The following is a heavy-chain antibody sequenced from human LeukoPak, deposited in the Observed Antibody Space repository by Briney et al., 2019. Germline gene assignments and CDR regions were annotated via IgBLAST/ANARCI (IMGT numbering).Heavy chain of an antibody. V-gene: IGHV3-53*01. D-gene: IGHD2-21*01. CDR3: ARDCGGDCYGQEEDY. CDR2: IYSGGST. Sequence: QTGGSLRLTCAASGFTVSSNYMSWVRQAPGKGLEWVSVIYSGGSTYYADSVKGRFTISRDNSKNTLYLQMNSLRAEDTAVYYCARDCGGDCYGQEEDYWGQGTLVTVSS. J-gene: IGHJ4*02. CDR1: GFTVSSNY.